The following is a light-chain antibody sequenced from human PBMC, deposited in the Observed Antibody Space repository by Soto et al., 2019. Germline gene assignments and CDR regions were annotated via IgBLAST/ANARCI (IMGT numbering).Light chain of an antibody. V-gene: IGKV1-5*01. CDR3: QHKRT. CDR1: QSISSW. Sequence: DIQMTQSPSTLSASVGDRVTITCRAGQSISSWLAWYQQKPGKAPKLLIYDASSLESGVPSRFSGSGSGTEFTLTISSLQPDDFATYYCQHKRTFGQGTKVEIK. J-gene: IGKJ1*01. CDR2: DAS.